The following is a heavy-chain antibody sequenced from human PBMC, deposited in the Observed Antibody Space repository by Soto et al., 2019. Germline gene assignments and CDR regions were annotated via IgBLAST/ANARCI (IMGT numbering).Heavy chain of an antibody. J-gene: IGHJ4*02. D-gene: IGHD1-1*01. CDR2: ISAHNGNT. V-gene: IGHV1-18*01. CDR1: GYTFTSYG. Sequence: QVHLVQSGAEVKKPGASVKVSCKGSGYTFTSYGITWVRQAPGQGLEWMGWISAHNGNTDYAQKLQGRVTVTRDTSTSTAYMELRSLRSDDTAVYYYARGRYGDYLGQGSLVTVSS. CDR3: ARGRYGDY.